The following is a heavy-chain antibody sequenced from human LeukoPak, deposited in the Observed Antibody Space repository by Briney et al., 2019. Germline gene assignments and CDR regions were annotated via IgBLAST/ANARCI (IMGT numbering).Heavy chain of an antibody. Sequence: PSETLSLTCTVSGGSISSSSYYWGWIRQPPGKGLEWIGSMHYSGITYYNPSLKSRVTISVDTSKNQFSLKLSSVTAADTAVYYCARGRSSSWYFDYYYMDVWGKGTTVTVSS. CDR3: ARGRSSSWYFDYYYMDV. D-gene: IGHD6-13*01. V-gene: IGHV4-39*07. CDR2: MHYSGIT. CDR1: GGSISSSSYY. J-gene: IGHJ6*03.